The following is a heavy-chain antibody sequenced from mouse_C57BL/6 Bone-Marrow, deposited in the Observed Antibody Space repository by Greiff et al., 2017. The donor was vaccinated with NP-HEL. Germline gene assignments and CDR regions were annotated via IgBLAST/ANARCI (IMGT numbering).Heavy chain of an antibody. D-gene: IGHD4-1*02. J-gene: IGHJ4*01. Sequence: EVKLVESGGGLVKPGGSLKLSCAASGFTFSDYGMHWVRQAPETGLEWVAYISSGSSTIYYADTVKGRFTISRDNAKNTLFLQMTSLRSEDTAMYYCARPNCFYAMDYWGQGTSVTVSS. CDR3: ARPNCFYAMDY. CDR2: ISSGSSTI. V-gene: IGHV5-17*01. CDR1: GFTFSDYG.